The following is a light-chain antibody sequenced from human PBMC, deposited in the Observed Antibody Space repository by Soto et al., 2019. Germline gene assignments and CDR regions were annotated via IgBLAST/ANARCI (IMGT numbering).Light chain of an antibody. CDR2: EDS. CDR1: SSDVGSYNL. J-gene: IGLJ3*02. Sequence: QSALTQPASVSGSPGQSITISCTGTSSDVGSYNLVSWYQQHPGKAPKVVIYEDSKRPSGVSDHFSGSKSGNTASLTISGLQADDEADYYCCSYAGSGTLVFGGGTKLTVL. CDR3: CSYAGSGTLV. V-gene: IGLV2-23*01.